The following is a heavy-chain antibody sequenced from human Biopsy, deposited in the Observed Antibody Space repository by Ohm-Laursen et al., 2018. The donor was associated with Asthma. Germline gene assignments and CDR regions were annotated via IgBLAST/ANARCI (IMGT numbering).Heavy chain of an antibody. Sequence: GTLSLTCAVYGGSFSSNYWSWIRQTPGKGLEWLVGTNHRGNTNYNPSLGRRLTLSVDTSKNQFSLRLTSVTAADTAVYYCARGSSSRLSQWELLVSGGKRAHSYYGMDVWGQGTTVTVSS. J-gene: IGHJ6*02. CDR2: TNHRGNT. CDR1: GGSFSSNY. CDR3: ARGSSSRLSQWELLVSGGKRAHSYYGMDV. D-gene: IGHD1-26*01. V-gene: IGHV4-34*01.